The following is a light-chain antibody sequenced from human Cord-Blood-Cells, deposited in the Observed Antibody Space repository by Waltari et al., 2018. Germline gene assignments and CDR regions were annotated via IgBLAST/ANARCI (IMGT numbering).Light chain of an antibody. CDR3: SSYTSSSTPL. J-gene: IGLJ3*02. V-gene: IGLV2-14*01. Sequence: QSALTQPPSVSGSPGKPITIPCTGTSRHGGGYTSVSWYQQHPSKAPKLMIYDVSNRPSGVSNRFSGSKSGNTASLTISGLQAEDEADYYCSSYTSSSTPLFGGGTKLTVL. CDR2: DVS. CDR1: SRHGGGYTS.